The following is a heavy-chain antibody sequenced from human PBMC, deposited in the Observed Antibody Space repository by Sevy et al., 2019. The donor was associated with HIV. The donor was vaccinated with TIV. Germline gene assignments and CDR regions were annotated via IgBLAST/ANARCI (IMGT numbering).Heavy chain of an antibody. V-gene: IGHV3-7*03. D-gene: IGHD2-15*01. J-gene: IGHJ4*02. CDR3: ARGRRYCSGGSCSVYYFDY. CDR1: GFTFSSYW. Sequence: GGSLRLSCAASGFTFSSYWMSWVRQAPGKGLEWVANIKQDGSEKYYVDSVKGRFTISRDNAKNSLYLKMNSLRAEDTAVYYCARGRRYCSGGSCSVYYFDYWGQGTLVTVSS. CDR2: IKQDGSEK.